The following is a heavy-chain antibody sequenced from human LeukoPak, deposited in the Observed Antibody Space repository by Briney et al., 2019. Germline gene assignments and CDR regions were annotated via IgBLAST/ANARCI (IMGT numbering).Heavy chain of an antibody. Sequence: ASVKVSCKASGGTFSSYAISWVRQAPEQGLEWMGRIIPIFGTANYAQKFQGRVTITTDESTSTAYMELSSLRSEDTAVYYCARGLGAATKAGDYWGQGTLVTVSS. CDR2: IIPIFGTA. J-gene: IGHJ4*02. CDR3: ARGLGAATKAGDY. D-gene: IGHD2-15*01. CDR1: GGTFSSYA. V-gene: IGHV1-69*05.